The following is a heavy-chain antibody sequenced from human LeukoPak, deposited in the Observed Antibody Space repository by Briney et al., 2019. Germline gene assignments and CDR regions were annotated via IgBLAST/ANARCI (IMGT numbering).Heavy chain of an antibody. CDR3: ARDRCSSTSCYFDP. D-gene: IGHD2-2*01. V-gene: IGHV1-18*01. Sequence: GASVKVSCKASGYTFTSYGISWVRQAPGQGLEWKGWISAYNGNTNYAQKLQGRVTMTTDTSTSTAYMELRSLRSDDTAVYYCARDRCSSTSCYFDPWGQGTLVTVSS. CDR2: ISAYNGNT. CDR1: GYTFTSYG. J-gene: IGHJ5*02.